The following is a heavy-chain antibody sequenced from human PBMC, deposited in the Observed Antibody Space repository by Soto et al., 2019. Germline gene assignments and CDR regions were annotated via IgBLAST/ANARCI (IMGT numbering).Heavy chain of an antibody. J-gene: IGHJ6*02. V-gene: IGHV4-59*01. CDR3: ARDLWGYCGTDCYPLDV. D-gene: IGHD2-21*02. CDR1: GGSISGYS. CDR2: MYNTGST. Sequence: PSEPLSLTSTVSGGSISGYSWSWIRQPPGKGLEWIGYMYNTGSTVYNPSFKSRVTISVDTSKNQFSLKLNSVTAADTAVYYCARDLWGYCGTDCYPLDVWGQGTTVT.